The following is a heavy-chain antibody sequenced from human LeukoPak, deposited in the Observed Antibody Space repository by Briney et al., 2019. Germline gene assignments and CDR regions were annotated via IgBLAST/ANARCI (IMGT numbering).Heavy chain of an antibody. CDR3: ARIQPYYYYYGMDV. CDR2: INHSGST. Sequence: PSETLSLTCAVYGGSFSGYYWSWIRQPPPKGLEWIGEINHSGSTNYNPSLKRRVTISVDTSKNQFSLKLSSVTAADTAVYYCARIQPYYYYYGMDVWGQGTTVTVSS. CDR1: GGSFSGYY. J-gene: IGHJ6*02. V-gene: IGHV4-34*01.